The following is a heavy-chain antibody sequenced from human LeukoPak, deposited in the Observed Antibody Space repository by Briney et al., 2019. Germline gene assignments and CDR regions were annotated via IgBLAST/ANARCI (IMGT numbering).Heavy chain of an antibody. J-gene: IGHJ4*02. CDR1: GFTFSRFR. CDR3: ARDSDAGFDY. Sequence: GGSLRLSCAASGFTFSRFRMHWVRHAPGKGLVWVARTSSDGSSTVYADSVKGRFTISRDNAKKTLYLQMNSLRAEDTAIYYCARDSDAGFDYWGQGTLVTVSS. V-gene: IGHV3-74*01. CDR2: TSSDGSST.